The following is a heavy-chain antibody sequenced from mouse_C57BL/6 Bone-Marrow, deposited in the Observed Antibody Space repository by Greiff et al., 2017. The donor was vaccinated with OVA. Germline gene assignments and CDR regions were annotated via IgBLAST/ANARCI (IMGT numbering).Heavy chain of an antibody. V-gene: IGHV1-18*01. CDR3: TRPIYYGSYFDY. Sequence: DVQLQESGPELVKPGASVKISCKASGYTFTDYNMDWVKQSHGKSLEWIGDINPNNGGTNYNQKFKGKATLTVDKSSSTAYMELRSLTSEDTAVYYCTRPIYYGSYFDYWGQGTTLTVSS. D-gene: IGHD2-1*01. CDR2: INPNNGGT. CDR1: GYTFTDYN. J-gene: IGHJ2*01.